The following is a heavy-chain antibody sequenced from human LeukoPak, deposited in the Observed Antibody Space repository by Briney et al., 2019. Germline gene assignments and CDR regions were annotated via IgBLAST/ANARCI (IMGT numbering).Heavy chain of an antibody. CDR1: GGSISSGDYY. Sequence: SQTLSLTCTVSGGSISSGDYYWSWIRQPPGKGLEWIGYIYYSGSTYYNPSLKSRVTISVDTSKNQFSLKLSSVTAADTAVYYCASPGGSLNWFDPWGPGTLVTVSS. J-gene: IGHJ5*02. CDR2: IYYSGST. CDR3: ASPGGSLNWFDP. V-gene: IGHV4-30-4*08. D-gene: IGHD2-15*01.